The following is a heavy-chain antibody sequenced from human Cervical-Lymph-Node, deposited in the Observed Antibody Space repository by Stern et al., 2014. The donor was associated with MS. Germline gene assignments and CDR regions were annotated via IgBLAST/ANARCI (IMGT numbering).Heavy chain of an antibody. D-gene: IGHD3-3*01. CDR1: GFTVSKNY. V-gene: IGHV3-53*01. Sequence: EVQLVESGGGLIQPGGSLRLSCAAPGFTVSKNYMSWVRQAPGQGLEWVSLIYTDGSTYYAGSVKGRFTISRDSSKNRLFLQMNSLRAEDTAMYYCARAIFGVNTAAMAPDAFDSWGQGTMVTVSS. CDR2: IYTDGST. J-gene: IGHJ3*01. CDR3: ARAIFGVNTAAMAPDAFDS.